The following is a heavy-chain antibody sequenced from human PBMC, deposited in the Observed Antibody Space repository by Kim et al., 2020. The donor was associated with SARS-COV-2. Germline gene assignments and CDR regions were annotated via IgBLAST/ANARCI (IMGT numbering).Heavy chain of an antibody. D-gene: IGHD2-2*02. CDR2: IIPILGIA. CDR3: ARVKCSSTSCYTNYFDY. J-gene: IGHJ4*02. V-gene: IGHV1-69*04. CDR1: GGTFSSYA. Sequence: SVKVSCKASGGTFSSYAISWVRQAPGQGLEWMGRIIPILGIANYAQKFQGRVTITADKSTSTAYMELSSLRSEDTAVYYCARVKCSSTSCYTNYFDYWGQGTLVTVSS.